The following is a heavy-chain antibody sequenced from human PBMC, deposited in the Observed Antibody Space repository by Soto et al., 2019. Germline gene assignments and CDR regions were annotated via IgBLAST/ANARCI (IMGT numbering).Heavy chain of an antibody. V-gene: IGHV3-23*01. CDR3: AKDQGYCSGGSCYLVYYYYYMDV. D-gene: IGHD2-15*01. J-gene: IGHJ6*03. CDR2: ISGSGGST. Sequence: PGGSLRLSCAASGFTFSSYAMSWVRQAPGKGLEWVSAISGSGGSTYYADSVKGRFTISRDNSKNTLYLQMNSLRAEDTAVYYCAKDQGYCSGGSCYLVYYYYYMDVWGKGTTVTVSS. CDR1: GFTFSSYA.